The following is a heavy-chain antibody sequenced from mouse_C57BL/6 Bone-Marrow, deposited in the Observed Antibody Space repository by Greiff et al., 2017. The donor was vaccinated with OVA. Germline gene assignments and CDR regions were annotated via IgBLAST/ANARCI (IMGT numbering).Heavy chain of an antibody. V-gene: IGHV1-81*01. J-gene: IGHJ4*01. Sequence: QVQLQESGAELARPGASVKLSCKASGYTFTSYGISWVKQRTGQGLEWIGEIYPRSGNTYYNEKFKGKATLTADKSSSTAYMELRSLTSEDSAVYFCASYYYGSPAMDYWGQGTSVTVSS. CDR1: GYTFTSYG. CDR2: IYPRSGNT. D-gene: IGHD1-1*01. CDR3: ASYYYGSPAMDY.